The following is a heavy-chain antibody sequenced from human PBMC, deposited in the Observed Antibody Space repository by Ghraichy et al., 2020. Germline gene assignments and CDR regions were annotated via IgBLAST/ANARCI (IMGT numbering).Heavy chain of an antibody. J-gene: IGHJ6*02. CDR3: AKDHSTSSAGMDV. Sequence: GSLRLSCAASGFIFSDYGIHWVRQAPGKGLEWVAVISFHGSNRHYADSVKGRFTISRDNSKNTVYLQMDSLRPEDTALYYCAKDHSTSSAGMDVWGQGTRVTVSS. CDR1: GFIFSDYG. V-gene: IGHV3-30*18. D-gene: IGHD6-6*01. CDR2: ISFHGSNR.